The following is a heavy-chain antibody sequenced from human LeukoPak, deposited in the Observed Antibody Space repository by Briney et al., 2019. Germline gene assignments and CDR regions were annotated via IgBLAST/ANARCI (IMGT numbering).Heavy chain of an antibody. J-gene: IGHJ4*02. Sequence: GGSLRLSCAASGFTFDDYGMSWVRQAPGKGLEWVPGINWNGGSTGYADSVKGRFTISRDNAKNSLYLQMNSLRAEDTALYHCARVLVGYYDSSGYAGPVDYWGQGTLVTVSS. D-gene: IGHD3-22*01. CDR3: ARVLVGYYDSSGYAGPVDY. CDR2: INWNGGST. V-gene: IGHV3-20*01. CDR1: GFTFDDYG.